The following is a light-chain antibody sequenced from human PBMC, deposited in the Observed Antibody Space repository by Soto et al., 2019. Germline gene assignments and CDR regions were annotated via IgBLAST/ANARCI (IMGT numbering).Light chain of an antibody. Sequence: QSVLTQPPSVSGAPGQRVTISCTGSSSNIGAGYDVHWYQQLPGTAPKLLIYGNSNRPSGVPDRFSGSKSGTSASLAITGLQAEDEADYYCQSYDSSLSAPDVFGTGTKLIVL. CDR1: SSNIGAGYD. J-gene: IGLJ1*01. CDR3: QSYDSSLSAPDV. CDR2: GNS. V-gene: IGLV1-40*01.